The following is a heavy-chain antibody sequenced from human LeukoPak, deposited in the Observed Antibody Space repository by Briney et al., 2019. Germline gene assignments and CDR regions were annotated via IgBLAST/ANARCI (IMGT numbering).Heavy chain of an antibody. J-gene: IGHJ4*02. CDR3: ARDKSQYCSGGSCYSELDY. D-gene: IGHD2-15*01. Sequence: GGSLRLSCAGSGFTFSNHWMSWVRQAPGKGLEWVANIKQDGSQKYYVDSVKGRFTISRDNSKNTLYLQMNSLRAEDTAVYYCARDKSQYCSGGSCYSELDYWGQGTLVTVSS. CDR2: IKQDGSQK. V-gene: IGHV3-7*01. CDR1: GFTFSNHW.